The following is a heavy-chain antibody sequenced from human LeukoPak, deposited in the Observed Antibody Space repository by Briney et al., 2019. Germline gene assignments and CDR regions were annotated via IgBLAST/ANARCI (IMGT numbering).Heavy chain of an antibody. J-gene: IGHJ4*02. CDR2: ISAYNGNT. D-gene: IGHD3-22*01. Sequence: ASVKVSCKASGYTFTSYGISWVRQAPGQGLEWMGCISAYNGNTNYAQKLQGRVTMTTDTSTSTAYMELRSLRSDDTAVYYCARDDHYYDSSGYYHYWGQGTLVTVSS. CDR3: ARDDHYYDSSGYYHY. CDR1: GYTFTSYG. V-gene: IGHV1-18*01.